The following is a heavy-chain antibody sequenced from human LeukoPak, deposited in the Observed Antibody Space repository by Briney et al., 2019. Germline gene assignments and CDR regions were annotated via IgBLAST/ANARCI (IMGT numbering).Heavy chain of an antibody. D-gene: IGHD5-18*01. V-gene: IGHV1-18*01. Sequence: ASVKVSCKASGYTFTSYGISWVRQAPGQGLEWMGWISAYNGNTNYAQKLLGRVTMTTDTSASTAYMELRSLRSDDTAVYYCARDSNARGYSYGFDYWGQGTLVTVSS. CDR3: ARDSNARGYSYGFDY. CDR1: GYTFTSYG. J-gene: IGHJ4*02. CDR2: ISAYNGNT.